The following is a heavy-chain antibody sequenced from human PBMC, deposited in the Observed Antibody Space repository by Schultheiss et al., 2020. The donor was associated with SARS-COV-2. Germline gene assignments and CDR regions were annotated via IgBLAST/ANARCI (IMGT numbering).Heavy chain of an antibody. D-gene: IGHD3-3*01. CDR2: ISDTGGSA. CDR3: AKEDRYDFWGLYGMDV. Sequence: GGSLRLSCAASGFTFSSYAMSWVRQAPGKGLESVSGISDTGGSAYYADSVKGRFTISRDNSKSTLYLQMNSLRAEDTAVYYCAKEDRYDFWGLYGMDVWGQGTTVTVSS. CDR1: GFTFSSYA. V-gene: IGHV3-23*01. J-gene: IGHJ6*02.